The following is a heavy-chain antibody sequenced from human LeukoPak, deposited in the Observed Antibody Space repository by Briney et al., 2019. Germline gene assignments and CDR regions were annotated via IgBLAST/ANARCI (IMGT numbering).Heavy chain of an antibody. CDR2: IYYSGST. J-gene: IGHJ4*02. D-gene: IGHD4-17*01. CDR3: ARHQPTTVTTDY. Sequence: SETLSLTCTVSGGSISSSSYYWGWIRQPPGKGLEWIGSIYYSGSTYYNPSLKSRVTISVDTSKNQFSLKLSSVTAADTAAYYCARHQPTTVTTDYWGQGTLVTVSS. CDR1: GGSISSSSYY. V-gene: IGHV4-39*01.